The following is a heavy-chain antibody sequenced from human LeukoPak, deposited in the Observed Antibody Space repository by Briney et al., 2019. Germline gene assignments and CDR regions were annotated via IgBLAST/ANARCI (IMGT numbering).Heavy chain of an antibody. Sequence: ASVKVSCKASGYTFTGYYMHWVRQAPGQGLEWMGRIIPIFGTANYAQKFQGRVTITTDESTSTAYMELSSLRSEDTAVYYCARDAPPTMVAQPYFDYWGQGTLVTVSS. CDR1: GYTFTGYY. J-gene: IGHJ4*02. CDR2: IIPIFGTA. V-gene: IGHV1-69*05. D-gene: IGHD4/OR15-4a*01. CDR3: ARDAPPTMVAQPYFDY.